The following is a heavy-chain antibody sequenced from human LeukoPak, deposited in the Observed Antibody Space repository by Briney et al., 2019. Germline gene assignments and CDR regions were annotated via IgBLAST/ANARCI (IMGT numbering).Heavy chain of an antibody. J-gene: IGHJ2*01. CDR1: GYTFTSYA. D-gene: IGHD5-18*01. V-gene: IGHV7-4-1*02. Sequence: ASVKVSCKASGYTFTSYAMNWVRQAPGQGLEWMGWINTNTGNPTYAQGFTGRFVFSLDTSVSTAYLQISSLKAEDTAVYYCAREEFFGYSYGDWYFDLWGRGTLVTVSS. CDR2: INTNTGNP. CDR3: AREEFFGYSYGDWYFDL.